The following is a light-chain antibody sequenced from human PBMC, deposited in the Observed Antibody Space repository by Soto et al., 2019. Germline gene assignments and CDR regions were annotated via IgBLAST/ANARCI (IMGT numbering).Light chain of an antibody. V-gene: IGLV2-14*01. J-gene: IGLJ3*02. CDR1: GSDVGNYRY. CDR3: SSYTTRSTWV. Sequence: QSVLTQPASVSGSPGQSITISCTGTGSDVGNYRYVSWYQQHPGKAPKLMVYEVTNRPSEVSDRFSGSKSGNTASLTISGLQAEDEADYYCSSYTTRSTWVFGGGTKVTVL. CDR2: EVT.